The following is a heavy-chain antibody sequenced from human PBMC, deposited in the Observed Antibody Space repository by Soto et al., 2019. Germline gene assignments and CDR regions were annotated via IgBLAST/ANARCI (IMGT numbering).Heavy chain of an antibody. V-gene: IGHV3-9*01. D-gene: IGHD5-18*01. Sequence: GGSLRLSCAASGFTFDDYAMHWVRQVLGRGLEWVSSISWNSGNIGYADSVKGRFTTSRDNAKNSLYLQMNSLRPEDTALYYCVRSKGGYSYGTPFDYWGQGTLVTVSS. CDR1: GFTFDDYA. CDR2: ISWNSGNI. J-gene: IGHJ4*02. CDR3: VRSKGGYSYGTPFDY.